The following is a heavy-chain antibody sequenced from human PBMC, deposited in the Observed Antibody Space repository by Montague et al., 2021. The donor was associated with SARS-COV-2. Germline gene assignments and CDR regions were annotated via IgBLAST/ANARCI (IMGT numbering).Heavy chain of an antibody. D-gene: IGHD6-13*01. V-gene: IGHV4-59*01. CDR3: ARGEGYSSSWYLAFEI. Sequence: SESLSLTCTVSSGSISSYYWSWIRQPPGKGLEWIGYIYYSGSTNYNPSLKSRVTIPVDTSKNQFSLKLSSVTAADTAVYYCARGEGYSSSWYLAFEIWGQGTMVTVSS. J-gene: IGHJ3*02. CDR1: SGSISSYY. CDR2: IYYSGST.